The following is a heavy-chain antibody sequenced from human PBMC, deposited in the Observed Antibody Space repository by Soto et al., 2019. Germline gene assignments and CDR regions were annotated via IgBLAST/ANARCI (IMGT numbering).Heavy chain of an antibody. V-gene: IGHV3-21*01. CDR1: GFTFSSYS. J-gene: IGHJ1*01. Sequence: GGSLRLSCAASGFTFSSYSMNWVRQAPGKGLEWVSSISSSSSYIYYADSVKGRFTISRDNAKNSLYLQMNSLRAEDTAVYYCARWGSRAGVRYFQHWGQGTLVTVSS. CDR3: ARWGSRAGVRYFQH. CDR2: ISSSSSYI. D-gene: IGHD6-13*01.